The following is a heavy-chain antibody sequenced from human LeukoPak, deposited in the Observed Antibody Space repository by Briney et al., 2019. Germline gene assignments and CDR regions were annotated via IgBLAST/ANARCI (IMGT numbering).Heavy chain of an antibody. CDR3: AKESGYSSGWDYFDS. D-gene: IGHD3-10*01. Sequence: GGSLRLSCAASRFTIGNYDFNWVRQAPGKGLEWVSAISTAGTFIYYADSVKGRFTISRDTSKNTLFLQMNSLKTEDTALYYCAKESGYSSGWDYFDSWGHGTLVTVSS. CDR1: RFTIGNYD. J-gene: IGHJ4*01. CDR2: ISTAGTFI. V-gene: IGHV3-23*01.